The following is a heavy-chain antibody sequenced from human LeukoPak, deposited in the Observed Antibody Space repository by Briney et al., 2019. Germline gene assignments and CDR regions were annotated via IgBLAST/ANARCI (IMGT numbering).Heavy chain of an antibody. Sequence: SETLSLTCTVSGGSISSSSYYWGWIRQPPGKGLEWIGSIYYSGSTYYNPSLKSRVTISVDTSKNQFSLKLSSVTAADTAVYYCARDRYYYDSSGYYVWFDPWGQGTLVTVSS. J-gene: IGHJ5*02. V-gene: IGHV4-39*07. D-gene: IGHD3-22*01. CDR3: ARDRYYYDSSGYYVWFDP. CDR2: IYYSGST. CDR1: GGSISSSSYY.